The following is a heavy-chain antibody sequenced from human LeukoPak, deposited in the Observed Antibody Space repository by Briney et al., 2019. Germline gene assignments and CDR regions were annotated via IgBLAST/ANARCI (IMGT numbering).Heavy chain of an antibody. CDR1: GYTFTSYA. J-gene: IGHJ4*02. CDR2: INAGNGNT. V-gene: IGHV1-3*01. Sequence: ASVKVSCKASGYTFTSYAMHWVRQAPGQRLEWMGWINAGNGNTKYSQKFQGRVTTTRDTSASTAYMELSSLRSEDTAVYYCARDTDTLDTAMVGLDYWGQGTLVTVSS. D-gene: IGHD5-18*01. CDR3: ARDTDTLDTAMVGLDY.